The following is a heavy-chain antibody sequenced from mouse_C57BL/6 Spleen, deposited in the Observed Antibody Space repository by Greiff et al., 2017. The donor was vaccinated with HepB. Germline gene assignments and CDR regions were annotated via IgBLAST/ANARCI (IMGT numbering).Heavy chain of an antibody. D-gene: IGHD2-3*01. CDR2: IDPSDSYT. Sequence: QVQLQQSGAELVMPGASVKLSCKASGYTFTSYWMHWVKQRPGQGLEWIGEIDPSDSYTNYNQKFKGKSTLTVDKSSSTAYMQLSSLTSEDSAVYYCARDGTRWYFDVWGTVTTVTVSS. V-gene: IGHV1-69*01. CDR1: GYTFTSYW. CDR3: ARDGTRWYFDV. J-gene: IGHJ1*03.